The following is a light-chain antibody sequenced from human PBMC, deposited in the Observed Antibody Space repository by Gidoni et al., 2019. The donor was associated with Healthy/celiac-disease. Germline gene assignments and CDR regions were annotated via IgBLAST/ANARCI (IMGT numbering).Light chain of an antibody. CDR1: PSLLHSNGYNY. CDR3: MQALQTPLT. CDR2: LGS. Sequence: DIVMTQSPLSLPVTPGEPASISCRSSPSLLHSNGYNYLDWYLQKPWQSPQLLIYLGSNRASGVPDRFSGSGSGTDFTLKISRVEAEDVGVYYCMQALQTPLTFGGGTKVEIK. V-gene: IGKV2-28*01. J-gene: IGKJ4*01.